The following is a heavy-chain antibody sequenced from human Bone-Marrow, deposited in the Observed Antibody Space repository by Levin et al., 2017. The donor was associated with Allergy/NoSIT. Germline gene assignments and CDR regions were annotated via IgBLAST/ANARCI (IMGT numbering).Heavy chain of an antibody. D-gene: IGHD1-1*01. J-gene: IGHJ4*02. CDR3: ARAGTEYDY. V-gene: IGHV1-18*01. CDR1: GYTFTRYG. Sequence: EASVKVSCKASGYTFTRYGIGWVRQAPGQGLEWMGWISAFNGDTKYAQKLQGRVTMTTDTSTSTAYMELTSLRSDDTAVYYCARAGTEYDYWGQGTLVTVSS. CDR2: ISAFNGDT.